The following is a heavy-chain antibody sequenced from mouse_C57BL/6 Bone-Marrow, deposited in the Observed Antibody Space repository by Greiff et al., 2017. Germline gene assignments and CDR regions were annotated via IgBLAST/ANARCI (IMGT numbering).Heavy chain of an antibody. CDR2: ILPGSGST. CDR3: ARDYYGSSEGYFDV. D-gene: IGHD1-1*01. V-gene: IGHV1-9*01. CDR1: GYTFTGYW. Sequence: QVQLQQSGAELMKPGASVKLSCKATGYTFTGYWIEWVKQRPGHGLEWIGEILPGSGSTNYNEKFKGKATFTADTYSNTAYMQLSSLTTEDSAIYYCARDYYGSSEGYFDVWGTGTTVTVSS. J-gene: IGHJ1*03.